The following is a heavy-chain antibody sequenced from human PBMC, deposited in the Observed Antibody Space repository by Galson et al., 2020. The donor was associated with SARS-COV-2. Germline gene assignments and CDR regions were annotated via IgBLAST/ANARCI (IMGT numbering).Heavy chain of an antibody. CDR1: GASVNTNISY. D-gene: IGHD7-27*01. CDR3: ARANWGSGYFDL. J-gene: IGHJ2*01. CDR2: IYYSGSN. V-gene: IGHV4-39*07. Sequence: SETLSLTCTVSGASVNTNISYWSWLRQPPGKGLVWFVSIYYSGSNYSNVSLKSRVTISLEMSKNQFSLNLSSVTAADTDVYYCARANWGSGYFDLWGRGTLVTVSS.